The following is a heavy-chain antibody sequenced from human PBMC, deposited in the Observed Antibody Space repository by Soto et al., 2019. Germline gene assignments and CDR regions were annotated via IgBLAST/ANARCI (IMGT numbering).Heavy chain of an antibody. V-gene: IGHV4-31*03. D-gene: IGHD4-17*01. CDR1: GGSISSGGYY. CDR3: ARDPQNGDYVGTFDD. J-gene: IGHJ4*01. Sequence: SETLSLTCTVSGGSISSGGYYWSWIRQHPGKGLEWIGNIYYSGSTFYNPSLKSRVTISVDTSKNQFSLKLGSVTAADTAVYYCARDPQNGDYVGTFDDWGQGTLVTVSS. CDR2: IYYSGST.